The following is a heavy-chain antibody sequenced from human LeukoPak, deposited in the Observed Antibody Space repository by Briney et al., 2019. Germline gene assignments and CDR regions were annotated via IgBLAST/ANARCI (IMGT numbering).Heavy chain of an antibody. V-gene: IGHV1-46*01. Sequence: ASVKVSCKASGYTFTYYYMHWVRQAPGQGLEWMAMINTSGGSTNYAQKFQGRLTVTRDTSTSTVYMELSSLRSEDTAVYYCAIPLTSAAGSYEFVYWGRGTLVTVSS. CDR1: GYTFTYYY. CDR3: AIPLTSAAGSYEFVY. CDR2: INTSGGST. D-gene: IGHD6-13*01. J-gene: IGHJ4*02.